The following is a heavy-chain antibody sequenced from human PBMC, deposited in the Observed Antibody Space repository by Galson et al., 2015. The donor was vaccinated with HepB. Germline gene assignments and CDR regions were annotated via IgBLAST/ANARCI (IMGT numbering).Heavy chain of an antibody. CDR1: GFSLTTRGLC. J-gene: IGHJ3*01. CDR3: ARSRGYCTSTSCYSGAFDF. V-gene: IGHV2-70*01. Sequence: PALVKPTQTLTLTCTFSGFSLTTRGLCVTWIRQPPGKALEWLAHIDWDDDKYYSTPLKTRLTISRDTSKNQVVLTLTNMDPVDTATYYCARSRGYCTSTSCYSGAFDFWGQGTMVTVSS. CDR2: IDWDDDK. D-gene: IGHD2-2*01.